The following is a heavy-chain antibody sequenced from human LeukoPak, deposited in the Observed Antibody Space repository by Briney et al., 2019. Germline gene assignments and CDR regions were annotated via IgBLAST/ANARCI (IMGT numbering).Heavy chain of an antibody. CDR2: ISHDGSNN. J-gene: IGHJ6*02. Sequence: GGSLRLSCAASGFTFSNYGMHWVRQAPGKGLEWVVVISHDGSNNNYADSVKGRFTISRDNSKNTLYLQMNSLRPEDTAVYYCARAGYSGSFLYYYYGMDVWGQGTTVTVSS. V-gene: IGHV3-30*03. D-gene: IGHD1-26*01. CDR1: GFTFSNYG. CDR3: ARAGYSGSFLYYYYGMDV.